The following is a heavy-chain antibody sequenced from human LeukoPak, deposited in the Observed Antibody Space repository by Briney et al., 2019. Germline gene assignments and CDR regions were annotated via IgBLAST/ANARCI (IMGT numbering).Heavy chain of an antibody. CDR2: ISSSSSYI. Sequence: GGSLRLSCAASGFTFSSYSMNWVRQAPGKGLEWVSSISSSSSYIYYADSVKGRFTISRDNSKNTLYLQMNSLRAEDTAVYYCAKEARGYSYGYSYWGQGTLVTVSS. J-gene: IGHJ4*02. V-gene: IGHV3-21*01. CDR3: AKEARGYSYGYSY. D-gene: IGHD5-18*01. CDR1: GFTFSSYS.